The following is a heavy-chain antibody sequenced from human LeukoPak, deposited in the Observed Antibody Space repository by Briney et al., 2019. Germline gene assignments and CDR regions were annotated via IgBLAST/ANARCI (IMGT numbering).Heavy chain of an antibody. Sequence: ASVKVSCKASGYTFTGYYMHWVRQAPGQGLEWMGRINPNSGGTNYAQKFQGRGTMTRDTSITTAYMELSRLRSDDTAVYYCARDRGYSPGDYWGQGTLVTVSS. CDR1: GYTFTGYY. D-gene: IGHD5-18*01. CDR2: INPNSGGT. J-gene: IGHJ4*02. V-gene: IGHV1-2*06. CDR3: ARDRGYSPGDY.